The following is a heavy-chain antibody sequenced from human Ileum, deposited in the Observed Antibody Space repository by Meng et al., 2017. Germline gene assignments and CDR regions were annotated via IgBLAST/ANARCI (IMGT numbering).Heavy chain of an antibody. CDR2: ISFDGSNK. D-gene: IGHD3-22*01. V-gene: IGHV3-30-3*01. CDR3: ARGLPYYDSTDYYRLDY. CDR1: GFTFSIYA. J-gene: IGHJ4*02. Sequence: QAHLVESGGGVVQPGRSLRLSCAASGFTFSIYAVYWVRQAPGKGLEWVAVISFDGSNKYYIDSVKGRFTISRDNSKNTVFLQMGSLRAEDTALYYCARGLPYYDSTDYYRLDYWGQGTLVTVSS.